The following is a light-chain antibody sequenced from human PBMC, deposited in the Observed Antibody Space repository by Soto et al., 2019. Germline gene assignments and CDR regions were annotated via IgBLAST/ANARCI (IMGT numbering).Light chain of an antibody. CDR2: AAS. CDR1: ERISNN. Sequence: DIQMTQSPSSLSASVGDRVTITCRASERISNNLNWYQQKPGKAPKLLIYAASTLQSGVPSRFSGGGSGTDLPLTIGSLQPEDFTTYYCQQTYSTPRGAFGQGTKVEIK. J-gene: IGKJ1*01. CDR3: QQTYSTPRGA. V-gene: IGKV1-39*01.